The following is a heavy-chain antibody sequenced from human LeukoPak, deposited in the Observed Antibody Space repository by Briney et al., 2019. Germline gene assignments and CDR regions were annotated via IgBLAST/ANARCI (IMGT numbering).Heavy chain of an antibody. D-gene: IGHD1-7*01. CDR2: ISNNGGT. J-gene: IGHJ6*03. CDR3: VRDRGPNLHYYIDV. CDR1: GGSFNNDY. V-gene: IGHV4-59*01. Sequence: SETLSLTCSVSGGSFNNDYWSWIRQTPGKGLEWIGYISNNGGTIYNPSLKTRVTVSVDTSKNQFFLKLASVTAADTAVYFCVRDRGPNLHYYIDVWGKGTTVTVSS.